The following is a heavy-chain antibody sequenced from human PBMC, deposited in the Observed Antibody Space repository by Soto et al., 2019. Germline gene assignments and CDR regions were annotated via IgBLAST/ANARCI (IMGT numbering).Heavy chain of an antibody. CDR2: INPIFGTA. Sequence: GASVKVSCKASGGTFSSYAISWVRQAPGQGLEWMGGINPIFGTANYAQKFQGRVTITADESTSTAYMELSSLRSEDTAVYYCARDSGYYDSSGSPFDYWGQGTLVTVSS. V-gene: IGHV1-69*13. J-gene: IGHJ4*02. D-gene: IGHD3-22*01. CDR3: ARDSGYYDSSGSPFDY. CDR1: GGTFSSYA.